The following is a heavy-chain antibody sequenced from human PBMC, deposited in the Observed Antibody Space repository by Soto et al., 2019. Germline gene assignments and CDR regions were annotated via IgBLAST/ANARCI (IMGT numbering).Heavy chain of an antibody. Sequence: PGGSLRLSCAASGFPFGTYAVSWVRQAPGKGLEWVSGISGSGDNTYYADSVKGRFTISRDNPQNTLYLQMNSLRAEDTAVYYCAKDTAYDSSGYYYSPNDAFDIWGQGTKVTVSS. CDR3: AKDTAYDSSGYYYSPNDAFDI. CDR2: ISGSGDNT. CDR1: GFPFGTYA. J-gene: IGHJ3*02. D-gene: IGHD3-22*01. V-gene: IGHV3-23*01.